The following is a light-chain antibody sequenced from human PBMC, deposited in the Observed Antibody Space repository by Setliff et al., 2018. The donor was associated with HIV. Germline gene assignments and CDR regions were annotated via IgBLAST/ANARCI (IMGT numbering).Light chain of an antibody. J-gene: IGLJ2*01. CDR1: SNDIGSYNY. CDR2: DVA. Sequence: QSALTQPASVSGSPGQSITISCNGTSNDIGSYNYVSWYQQHPGKAPKLVIYDVAQRPSGGSSRFSGSKSGDTASLTISGLQTEDEADYYCNSYARSRTFVVFGGGTKVTVL. CDR3: NSYARSRTFVV. V-gene: IGLV2-14*03.